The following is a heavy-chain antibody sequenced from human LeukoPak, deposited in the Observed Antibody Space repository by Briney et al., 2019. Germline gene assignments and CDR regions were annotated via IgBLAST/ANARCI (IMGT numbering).Heavy chain of an antibody. D-gene: IGHD1-26*01. V-gene: IGHV3-30*02. CDR3: ARGEGGSYYSSYYYYMDV. CDR2: IRYDGGSK. J-gene: IGHJ6*03. CDR1: GFTFSTYG. Sequence: GGSLRLSCAASGFTFSTYGMHWVRQAPGKGLEWVAFIRYDGGSKYYADSVKGRFTISRDNSKNTLYLQMNSLRAEDTAVYYCARGEGGSYYSSYYYYMDVWGKGTTVTVSS.